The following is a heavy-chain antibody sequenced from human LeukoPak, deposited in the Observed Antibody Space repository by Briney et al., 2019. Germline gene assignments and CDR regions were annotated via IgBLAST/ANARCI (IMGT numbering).Heavy chain of an antibody. J-gene: IGHJ4*02. CDR1: GGCISNDNW. V-gene: IGHV4-4*02. D-gene: IGHD1-14*01. CDR2: IFHSGST. CDR3: ARNGAYNLDY. Sequence: SETLSLTCSLSGGCISNDNWWSWVRQPPGKGLELIGEIFHSGSTNYNPCLKSLLTITLEKSKNQLSLKLNSVTAADTAVYYCARNGAYNLDYWGQGTLVTVSS.